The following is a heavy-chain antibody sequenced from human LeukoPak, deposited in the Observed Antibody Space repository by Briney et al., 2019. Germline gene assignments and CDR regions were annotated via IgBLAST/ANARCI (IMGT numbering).Heavy chain of an antibody. Sequence: SETLSLTCTVSGDSISSCCWSWIRQPPAKGLEWIGYICYSGDTNYNPSLKSRVTISVDTSKNQFSLKLTSVTAADTAVYYCARRGTYGDYGYFFDYWGQGTLVTVSS. D-gene: IGHD4-17*01. CDR1: GDSISSCC. CDR2: ICYSGDT. V-gene: IGHV4-59*08. CDR3: ARRGTYGDYGYFFDY. J-gene: IGHJ4*02.